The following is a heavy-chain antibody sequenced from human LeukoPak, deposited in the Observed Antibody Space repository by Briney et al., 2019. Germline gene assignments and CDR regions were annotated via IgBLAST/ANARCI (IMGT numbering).Heavy chain of an antibody. CDR2: IIPIFGTA. CDR1: GGTFSSYA. Sequence: SVRVSCKASGGTFSSYAISWVRQAPGQGLEWMGRIIPIFGTANYAQKFQGRVTITTDESTSTAYMELSSLRSEDTAAYYCARELTGVIPPLQNPGGLDYWGQGTLVTVSS. V-gene: IGHV1-69*05. CDR3: ARELTGVIPPLQNPGGLDY. D-gene: IGHD7-27*01. J-gene: IGHJ4*02.